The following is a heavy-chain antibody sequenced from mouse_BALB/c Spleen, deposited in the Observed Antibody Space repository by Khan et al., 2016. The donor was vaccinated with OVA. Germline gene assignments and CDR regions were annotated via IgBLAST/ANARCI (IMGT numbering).Heavy chain of an antibody. CDR2: ISYSGKT. J-gene: IGHJ2*01. CDR1: GYSITSDYA. Sequence: EVELVESGPGLVKPSQSLSLTCTVTGYSITSDYAWNWIRQFPGNKLEWMGYISYSGKTKYNPSLKSRISITRDTSENQFFLQLNSVAIDDTATYSCARIYGGDFDYWGQGTTLTVAS. V-gene: IGHV3-2*02. D-gene: IGHD1-1*01. CDR3: ARIYGGDFDY.